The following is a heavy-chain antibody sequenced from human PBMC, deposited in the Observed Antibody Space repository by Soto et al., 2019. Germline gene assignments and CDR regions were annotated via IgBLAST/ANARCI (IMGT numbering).Heavy chain of an antibody. D-gene: IGHD6-19*01. CDR3: ARDLAVAVGYFDL. J-gene: IGHJ2*01. CDR1: GFTFSDYY. Sequence: QVQLVESGGGVVQPGRSLRLSCAASGFTFSDYYMSWIRQAPGKGLEWVSYISSSSSYTNYADSVKGRFTISRDNAKNSLYLQMNSLRAEDTAVYYCARDLAVAVGYFDLWGRGTLVTVSS. V-gene: IGHV3-11*06. CDR2: ISSSSSYT.